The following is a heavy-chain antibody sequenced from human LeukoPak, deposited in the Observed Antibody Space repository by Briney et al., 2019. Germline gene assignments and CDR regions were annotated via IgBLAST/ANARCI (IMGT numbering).Heavy chain of an antibody. J-gene: IGHJ4*02. V-gene: IGHV3-7*01. Sequence: PGESLRLSCAASGFRFSSYWMSWVRQAPGKGLEWVANINQDGSEKYYVDSVKGRFTISRDNAKNSLYLQMNSLRAEDTAVYYCARDGYGDYEGGYFDYWGQGTLVTVSS. CDR1: GFRFSSYW. D-gene: IGHD4-17*01. CDR2: INQDGSEK. CDR3: ARDGYGDYEGGYFDY.